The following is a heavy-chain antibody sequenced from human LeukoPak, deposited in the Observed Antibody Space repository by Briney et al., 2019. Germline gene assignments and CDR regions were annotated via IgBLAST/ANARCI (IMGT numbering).Heavy chain of an antibody. D-gene: IGHD4-17*01. CDR2: IYYSGST. CDR1: GGSIRGSAFY. Sequence: SETLSLTCTVSGGSIRGSAFYWAWIRQPPGKGLEWIGSIYYSGSTYYNPSLKSRVSISVDTSESQFSLILRSVTAADTAVYYCARLDFRDGDYVFWYWGQGTLVTVSS. V-gene: IGHV4-39*07. J-gene: IGHJ4*02. CDR3: ARLDFRDGDYVFWY.